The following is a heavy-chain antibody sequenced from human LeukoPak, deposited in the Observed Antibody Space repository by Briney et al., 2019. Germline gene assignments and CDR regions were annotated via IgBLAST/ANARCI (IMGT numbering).Heavy chain of an antibody. Sequence: RASVKVSCKASGYTFTSYYMHWVRQAPGQGLEWMGWTSAYNGNTNYAQKLQGRVTMTTDTSTSTAYMELRSLRSDDTAVYYCARGYDILTGYSDLDYWGQGTLVTVSS. V-gene: IGHV1-18*04. J-gene: IGHJ4*02. D-gene: IGHD3-9*01. CDR3: ARGYDILTGYSDLDY. CDR2: TSAYNGNT. CDR1: GYTFTSYY.